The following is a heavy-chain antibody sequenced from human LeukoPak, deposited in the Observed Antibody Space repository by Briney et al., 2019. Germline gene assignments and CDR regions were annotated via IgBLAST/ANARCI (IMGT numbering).Heavy chain of an antibody. Sequence: PGGSLRLSCAASGFTFSDYYMSWIRQAPGKGLEWISDISSSSSTIYYADSVKGRFTASRDNAKNSLYLQMNSLRGDDTAVYYCAKVGSSSAADTYYFDGWGQGTLVTISS. J-gene: IGHJ4*02. V-gene: IGHV3-11*04. D-gene: IGHD6-6*01. CDR2: ISSSSSTI. CDR1: GFTFSDYY. CDR3: AKVGSSSAADTYYFDG.